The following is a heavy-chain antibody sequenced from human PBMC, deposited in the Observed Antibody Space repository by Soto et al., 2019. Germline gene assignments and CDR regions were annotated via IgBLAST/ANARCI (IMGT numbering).Heavy chain of an antibody. CDR1: GGSFSGYY. D-gene: IGHD6-6*01. Sequence: SETLSLTCAVYGGSFSGYYWSWIRQPPGKGLEWIGEINHSGSTNYNPSLKSRVTISVDTSKNQLSLKLSSVTAADTAVYYCASRIAARPVDYWGQGTLVTVSS. CDR2: INHSGST. CDR3: ASRIAARPVDY. J-gene: IGHJ4*02. V-gene: IGHV4-34*01.